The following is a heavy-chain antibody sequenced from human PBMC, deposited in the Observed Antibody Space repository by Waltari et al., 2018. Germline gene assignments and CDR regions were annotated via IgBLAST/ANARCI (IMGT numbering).Heavy chain of an antibody. CDR1: GYSSSSGYY. V-gene: IGHV4-38-2*01. Sequence: QVQLQESGPGLVKPTETLSLTCAVSGYSSSSGYYWGWIRKPPGQGLEWFGSIYPSGSTYSTPSFKSRVTISVDTSKNQFSLKLSSVTAADTAVYYCARGGQWLVRGWFDPWGQGTLVTVSS. D-gene: IGHD6-19*01. CDR2: IYPSGST. J-gene: IGHJ5*02. CDR3: ARGGQWLVRGWFDP.